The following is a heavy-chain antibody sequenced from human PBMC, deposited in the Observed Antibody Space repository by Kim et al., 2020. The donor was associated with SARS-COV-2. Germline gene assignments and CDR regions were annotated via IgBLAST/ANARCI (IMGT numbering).Heavy chain of an antibody. CDR1: GFTFSSYG. J-gene: IGHJ4*02. CDR2: ISGSGGRT. CDR3: ARDSRWIDY. V-gene: IGHV3-23*01. Sequence: GGSLRLSCAASGFTFSSYGMSWVRQAPGKGLEWVSSISGSGGRTYYADSVKGRFTISRDNSKNTLYLQMSSLRVEDTAVYFCARDSRWIDYWGQGTLVTVSS.